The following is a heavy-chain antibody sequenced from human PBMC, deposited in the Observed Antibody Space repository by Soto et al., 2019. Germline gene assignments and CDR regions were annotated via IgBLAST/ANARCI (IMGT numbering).Heavy chain of an antibody. V-gene: IGHV3-23*01. D-gene: IGHD2-2*01. CDR1: GFTFSSYA. CDR2: ISGSGGST. Sequence: GGSLRLSCAASGFTFSSYAMSWVRQAPGKGLEWVSAISGSGGSTYYADSVKGRFTISRDNSKNTLYLQMNSLRAEDTAVYYCAKDXLPATGKVSGPTREIDYWGQGTLVTVSS. J-gene: IGHJ4*02. CDR3: AKDXLPATGKVSGPTREIDY.